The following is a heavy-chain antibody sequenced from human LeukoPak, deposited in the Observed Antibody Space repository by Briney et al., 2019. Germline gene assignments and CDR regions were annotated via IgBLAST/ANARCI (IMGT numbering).Heavy chain of an antibody. J-gene: IGHJ3*02. CDR2: INPSGGST. V-gene: IGHV1-46*01. CDR3: ARVKDILTGYYMGAFDI. Sequence: ASVKVSCKASGYTFTSYYMHWVRQAPGQGLEWMGIINPSGGSTSYAQKFQGRVTMTRDTSTSTVYMELSSLRSEDTAVYYCARVKDILTGYYMGAFDIWGQGTMVTVSS. CDR1: GYTFTSYY. D-gene: IGHD3-9*01.